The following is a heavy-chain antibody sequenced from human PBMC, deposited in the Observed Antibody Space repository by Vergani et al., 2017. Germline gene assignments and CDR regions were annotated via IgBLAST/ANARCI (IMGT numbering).Heavy chain of an antibody. J-gene: IGHJ4*02. CDR1: GFTFGDYA. CDR2: IRSKAYGGTT. D-gene: IGHD6-13*01. CDR3: TREGSWPHFYLDY. Sequence: EVQLVESGGGLVQPGRSLRLSCTASGFTFGDYAMSWVRQAPGKGLEWVGFIRSKAYGGTTEYAASVKGRFTISRDDSKSIAYLQMSSLKTEDTAVYYCTREGSWPHFYLDYWGQGTVGTVSS. V-gene: IGHV3-49*04.